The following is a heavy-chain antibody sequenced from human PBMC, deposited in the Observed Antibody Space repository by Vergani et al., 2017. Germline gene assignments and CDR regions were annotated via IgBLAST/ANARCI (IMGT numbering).Heavy chain of an antibody. CDR3: ARTESFILRYFHWAL. V-gene: IGHV4-34*01. J-gene: IGHJ4*02. CDR2: INHSGST. CDR1: GGSFSGYF. D-gene: IGHD3-9*01. Sequence: QVQLQQWGAGLLKPSETLSLTCAVYGGSFSGYFWNWIRQPPGKGLEWIGEINHSGSTNYNPSLKSRVTISVDTSKYQFSLEVTSVTAADTAIYFCARTESFILRYFHWALWGQGTLVTVSS.